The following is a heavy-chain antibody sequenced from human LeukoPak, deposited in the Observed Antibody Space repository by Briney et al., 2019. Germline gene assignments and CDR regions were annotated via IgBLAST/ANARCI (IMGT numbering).Heavy chain of an antibody. J-gene: IGHJ3*02. D-gene: IGHD4-17*01. CDR1: GFTFNSYS. Sequence: GGSLRLSCAASGFTFNSYSMNWVREAPGKGLEWVSSISSSSSYIYYADSVKGRFTISRDNAKNSLYLQMNSLRAEDTAVYYCARLSTVDAFDIWGQGTMVTVSS. CDR2: ISSSSSYI. CDR3: ARLSTVDAFDI. V-gene: IGHV3-21*01.